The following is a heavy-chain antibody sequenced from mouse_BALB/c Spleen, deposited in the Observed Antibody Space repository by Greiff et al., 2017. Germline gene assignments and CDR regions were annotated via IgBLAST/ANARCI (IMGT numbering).Heavy chain of an antibody. Sequence: EVKVVESGGDLVKPGGSLKLSCAASGFTFSSYGMSWVRQTPDKRLEWVATISSGGSYTYYPDSVKGRFTISRDNAKNTLYLQMSSLKSEDTAMYYCARHRPDSWFAYWGQGTLVTVSA. CDR1: GFTFSSYG. CDR3: ARHRPDSWFAY. J-gene: IGHJ3*01. V-gene: IGHV5-6*01. CDR2: ISSGGSYT.